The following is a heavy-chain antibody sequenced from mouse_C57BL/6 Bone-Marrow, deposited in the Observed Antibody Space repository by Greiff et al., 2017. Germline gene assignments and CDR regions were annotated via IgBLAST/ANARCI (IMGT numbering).Heavy chain of an antibody. CDR1: GFTFSSYA. CDR2: ISSGGDYI. D-gene: IGHD1-1*01. J-gene: IGHJ4*01. Sequence: EVKLVESGEGLVKPGGSLKLSCAASGFTFSSYAMSWVRQTPEKRLEWVAYISSGGDYIYYADTVKGRFTFSRDNTWNTLYLQMSSMKSEDTAMYYCTRDYYGSSYDYALDYWGQGTSVTVSS. V-gene: IGHV5-9-1*02. CDR3: TRDYYGSSYDYALDY.